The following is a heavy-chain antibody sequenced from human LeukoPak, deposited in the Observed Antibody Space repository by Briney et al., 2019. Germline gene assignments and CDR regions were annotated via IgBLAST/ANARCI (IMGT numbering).Heavy chain of an antibody. CDR3: ARGSWFDP. CDR2: ISYSGTT. CDR1: GGSITSGGHY. J-gene: IGHJ5*02. Sequence: PSQTLSLTCTVSGGSITSGGHYWSWIRQHPGKGLEWIGYISYSGTTYYNPSLKSRVTISLGTSKNQFSLQLSSVTAADTAVYYCARGSWFDPWGQGTLVTVSS. V-gene: IGHV4-31*03.